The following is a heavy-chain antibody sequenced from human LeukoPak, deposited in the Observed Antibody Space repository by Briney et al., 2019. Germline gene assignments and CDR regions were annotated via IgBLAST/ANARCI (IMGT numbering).Heavy chain of an antibody. V-gene: IGHV4-34*01. CDR2: INHSGST. Sequence: SETLSLTCAVYGGSFSGYYWSWIRQPPGKGLEWIGEINHSGSTNYNPSLKSRVTISVDTSKNQFSLKLSSVTAADTAVYYCARPNYYDSSGEEGNFDYWGQGTLVTVSS. CDR3: ARPNYYDSSGEEGNFDY. D-gene: IGHD3-22*01. J-gene: IGHJ4*02. CDR1: GGSFSGYY.